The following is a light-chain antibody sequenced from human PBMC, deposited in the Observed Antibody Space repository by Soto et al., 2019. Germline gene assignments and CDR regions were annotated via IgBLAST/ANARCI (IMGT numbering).Light chain of an antibody. CDR1: QSVSSSY. CDR3: QHYVGSPT. V-gene: IGKV3-20*01. CDR2: GAS. Sequence: EVVVSQSPATLSVSPGERATLSCRASQSVSSSYLAWYQQEPGQAPRLLIYGASTRATGIPPRFSGSGSGTEFTLTITRVEPEDSAMYYCQHYVGSPTFGQGTKVDIK. J-gene: IGKJ1*01.